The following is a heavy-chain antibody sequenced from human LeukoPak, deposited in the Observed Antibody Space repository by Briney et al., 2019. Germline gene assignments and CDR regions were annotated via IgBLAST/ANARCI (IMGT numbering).Heavy chain of an antibody. V-gene: IGHV4-34*01. Sequence: PSETLSLTCAVYGGSFSGYYWSWIRQPPGKGLEWIGEINHSGSTNYNPSLKSRVTISVDTSKNQFSLKLSSVTAADTAVYYCARMGLSSHDAFDIWGQGTMVTVSS. CDR1: GGSFSGYY. CDR2: INHSGST. D-gene: IGHD6-6*01. CDR3: ARMGLSSHDAFDI. J-gene: IGHJ3*02.